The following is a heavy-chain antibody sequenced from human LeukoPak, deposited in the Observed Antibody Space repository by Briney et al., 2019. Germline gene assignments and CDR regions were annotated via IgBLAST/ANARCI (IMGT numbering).Heavy chain of an antibody. Sequence: GGSLRLSCAVSGFTFSSYTMHWVRQAPGKGLEWVANIKQDGSEKYYVDSVKGRFTISRDNAKNSLYLQMNSLRAEDTAVYYCASYSSSWYLDFDYWGQGTLVTVSS. CDR2: IKQDGSEK. V-gene: IGHV3-7*01. CDR3: ASYSSSWYLDFDY. D-gene: IGHD6-13*01. CDR1: GFTFSSYT. J-gene: IGHJ4*02.